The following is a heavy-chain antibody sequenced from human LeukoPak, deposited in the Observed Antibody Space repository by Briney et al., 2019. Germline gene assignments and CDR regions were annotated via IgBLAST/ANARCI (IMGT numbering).Heavy chain of an antibody. CDR2: SSGSSI. Sequence: GGSLRLSCAASGFTFSDYYMSWIRQAPGKGLEWVSYSSGSSIYYADFVKGRFTIFRDNAKNSLYLQMNSLRAEDTAVYYCAREGSSSWYVDYWGQGTLVTVSS. V-gene: IGHV3-11*01. J-gene: IGHJ4*02. D-gene: IGHD6-13*01. CDR3: AREGSSSWYVDY. CDR1: GFTFSDYY.